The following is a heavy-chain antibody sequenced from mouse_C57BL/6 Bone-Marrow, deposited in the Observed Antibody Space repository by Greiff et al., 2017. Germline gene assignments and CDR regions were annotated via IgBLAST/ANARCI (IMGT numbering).Heavy chain of an antibody. CDR2: IDPENGDT. CDR3: TTGGNYEYFDV. V-gene: IGHV14-4*01. CDR1: GFNIKDAY. Sequence: VQLTQSGAELVRPGASVKLSCTASGFNIKDAYMHWVKQRPEQGLEWIGWIDPENGDTEYASKFQGKATITADTSSNTAYLQLSSLTSEDTAVYYCTTGGNYEYFDVWGTGTTVTVSS. J-gene: IGHJ1*03. D-gene: IGHD2-1*01.